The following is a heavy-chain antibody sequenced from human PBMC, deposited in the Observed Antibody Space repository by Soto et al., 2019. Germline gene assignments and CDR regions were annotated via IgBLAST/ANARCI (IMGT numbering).Heavy chain of an antibody. CDR3: AKDFSSRGTPCWYFDL. J-gene: IGHJ2*01. CDR2: ISGSGGST. Sequence: EVQLLESGGGLVQPGGSLRLSCAASGFTFSSYAMSWVRQAPGKGLEWVSAISGSGGSTYYADSVKGRCTISRDNSKNTLYLQLNSQRAEDTDVYYCAKDFSSRGTPCWYFDLWGRGSLVTVVS. CDR1: GFTFSSYA. D-gene: IGHD3-16*01. V-gene: IGHV3-23*01.